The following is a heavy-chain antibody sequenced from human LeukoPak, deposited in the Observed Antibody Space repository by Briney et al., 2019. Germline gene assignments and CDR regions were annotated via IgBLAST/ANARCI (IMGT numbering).Heavy chain of an antibody. Sequence: PSETLSLTCTVSGYSISSCYYWGWIRQPPGKGLGWIGSISHSGYTYYNPSLKSRVTISVGTSKNQFSLKLSSVTAADTAVYYCASSLSYSSSIDYWGQGTLVTVSS. CDR2: ISHSGYT. V-gene: IGHV4-38-2*02. CDR3: ASSLSYSSSIDY. CDR1: GYSISSCYY. J-gene: IGHJ4*02. D-gene: IGHD6-13*01.